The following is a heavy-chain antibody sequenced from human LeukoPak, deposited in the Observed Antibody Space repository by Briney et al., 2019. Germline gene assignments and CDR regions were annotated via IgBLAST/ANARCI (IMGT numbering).Heavy chain of an antibody. CDR3: ARVTEMATGGFWFDP. CDR2: ISAYNGNT. D-gene: IGHD5-24*01. V-gene: IGHV1-18*01. CDR1: RYTFTTKS. Sequence: ASVTACFKASRYTFTTKSISGVRQAPGHVGECIVCISAYNGNTNYAQKLQGRVTMTTDTSTSTAYMELRSLRSDDTAVYYCARVTEMATGGFWFDPWGQGTLVTVSS. J-gene: IGHJ5*02.